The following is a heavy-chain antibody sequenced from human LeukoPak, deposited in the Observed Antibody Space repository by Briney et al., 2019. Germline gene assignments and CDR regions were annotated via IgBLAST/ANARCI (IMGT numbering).Heavy chain of an antibody. CDR1: GGTFSSYA. CDR2: IIPIFGTA. J-gene: IGHJ5*02. CDR3: AIVVVPAANSWWFDP. D-gene: IGHD2-2*01. V-gene: IGHV1-69*13. Sequence: ASVKVSCKASGGTFSSYAISWVRQAPGQGLEWMGGIIPIFGTANYAQKFQGRVTITADESTSTAYMELSSLRSEDTAVYYCAIVVVPAANSWWFDPWGQGTLVTVSS.